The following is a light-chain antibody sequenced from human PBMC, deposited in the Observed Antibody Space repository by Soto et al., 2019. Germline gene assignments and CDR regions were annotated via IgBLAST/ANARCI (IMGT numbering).Light chain of an antibody. CDR1: QSLLHSDGYNY. CDR2: LGS. CDR3: MQALHTLP. V-gene: IGKV2-28*01. J-gene: IGKJ4*01. Sequence: DIVMTQSPLSLPVTPGEPASISCRSSQSLLHSDGYNYLDWYLQKPGQSPQLLIYLGSSRASGVPARFSGSGSGTDFTLKISRVEAEYVGVYYCMQALHTLPFGGGTKVEIK.